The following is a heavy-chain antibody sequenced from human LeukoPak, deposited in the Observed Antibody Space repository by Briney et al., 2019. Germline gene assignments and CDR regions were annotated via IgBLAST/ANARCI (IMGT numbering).Heavy chain of an antibody. V-gene: IGHV4-61*02. J-gene: IGHJ5*02. CDR2: IYTSGST. CDR3: ARDLGYCSSTSCLNWFDP. D-gene: IGHD2-2*01. CDR1: GGSISSGSYY. Sequence: SSQTLSLTCTVSGGSISSGSYYWSWIRQPAGKGLEWIGRIYTSGSTNYNPSLKSRVTISVDTSKNRFSLKLGSVTAADTAVYYCARDLGYCSSTSCLNWFDPWGQGTLVTVSS.